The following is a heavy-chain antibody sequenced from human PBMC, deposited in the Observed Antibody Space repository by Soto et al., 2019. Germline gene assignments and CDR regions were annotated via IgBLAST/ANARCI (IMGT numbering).Heavy chain of an antibody. CDR1: GGSISSSSYY. J-gene: IGHJ6*02. D-gene: IGHD3-9*01. Sequence: SETLSLTCTVSGGSISSSSYYWGWIRQPPGKGLEWIGSIYYSGSTYYNPSLKSRVTISVDTSKNQFSLKLSSVTAADTAVYYCAKEGHYSDILTGYRSYYGMDVWGQGTTVTVSS. CDR3: AKEGHYSDILTGYRSYYGMDV. V-gene: IGHV4-39*01. CDR2: IYYSGST.